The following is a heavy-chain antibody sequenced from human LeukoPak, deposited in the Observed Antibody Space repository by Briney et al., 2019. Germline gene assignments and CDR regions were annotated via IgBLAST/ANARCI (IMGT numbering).Heavy chain of an antibody. CDR2: ISAYNGNT. Sequence: ASVKLSCKASGYTFTSYGISWVRQAPGQGLDWMGWISAYNGNTNYAHKIPGRVTMTTDTSTSTAYMELRSLRSDDTAVYYCARDRAITMVRGVILGYWGQGTLVTVSS. CDR1: GYTFTSYG. J-gene: IGHJ4*02. CDR3: ARDRAITMVRGVILGY. D-gene: IGHD3-10*01. V-gene: IGHV1-18*01.